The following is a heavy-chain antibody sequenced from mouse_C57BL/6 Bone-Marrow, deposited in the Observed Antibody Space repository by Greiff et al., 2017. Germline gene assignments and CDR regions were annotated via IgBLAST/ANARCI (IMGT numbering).Heavy chain of an antibody. CDR2: IYPGDGDP. D-gene: IGHD1-1*01. Sequence: QVQLQQSGPELVKPGASVKISCKASGYAFSSSWMNWVKQRPGKGLEWIGRIYPGDGDPNYNGKFKGKATLTADKSSSTAYMQLSSLTSEDSAVYFCARSDYGSSYGYFDYWGQGTTLTVSS. CDR1: GYAFSSSW. V-gene: IGHV1-82*01. J-gene: IGHJ2*01. CDR3: ARSDYGSSYGYFDY.